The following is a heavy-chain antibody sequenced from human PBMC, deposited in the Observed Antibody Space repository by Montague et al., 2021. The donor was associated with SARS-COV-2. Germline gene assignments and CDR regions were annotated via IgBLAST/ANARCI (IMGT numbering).Heavy chain of an antibody. CDR1: GEYVSAFY. CDR3: ARDPRGGTGYLDS. J-gene: IGHJ5*01. Sequence: SETLSLTCSVSGEYVSAFYWNWLRQSPGKGLEWIGRIYHSGSSNFNPSLKRRLSMSIDTSENQFSLTLRSVTAADTAIYFCARDPRGGTGYLDSWGQGILVAVSS. D-gene: IGHD6-25*01. V-gene: IGHV4-59*02. CDR2: IYHSGSS.